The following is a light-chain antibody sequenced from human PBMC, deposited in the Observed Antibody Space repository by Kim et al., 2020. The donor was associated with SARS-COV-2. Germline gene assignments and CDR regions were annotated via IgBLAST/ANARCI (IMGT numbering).Light chain of an antibody. J-gene: IGKJ2*01. CDR3: QQYNSYSYT. CDR2: KAS. V-gene: IGKV1-5*03. Sequence: DIQMTQSPSTLSASVGDRVTITCRASQSISSWLAWYQQKPGKAPKLLIYKASSLESGVPSRFSGGGSGTEFTLTISSLQPDDFATYYCQQYNSYSYTFGQGTKLE. CDR1: QSISSW.